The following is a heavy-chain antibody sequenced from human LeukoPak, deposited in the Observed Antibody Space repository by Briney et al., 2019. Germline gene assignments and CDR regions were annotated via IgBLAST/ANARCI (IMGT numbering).Heavy chain of an antibody. J-gene: IGHJ5*02. CDR2: INNGGST. V-gene: IGHV4-34*01. Sequence: SETLSLTCAASGGSFSGHYRSWIRQPPGKGMEWIGEINNGGSTHCTPSLKSRVPISGDTTKNQFSLKLSSVTAADTAVYYCARGRSFQRVYSYGTPWFDPWGQGTLVTVSS. CDR1: GGSFSGHY. D-gene: IGHD5-18*01. CDR3: ARGRSFQRVYSYGTPWFDP.